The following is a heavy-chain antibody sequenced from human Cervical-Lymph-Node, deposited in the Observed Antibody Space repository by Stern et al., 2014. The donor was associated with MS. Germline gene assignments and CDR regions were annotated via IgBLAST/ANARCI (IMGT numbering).Heavy chain of an antibody. CDR1: GYSFTIYY. J-gene: IGHJ4*02. CDR2: IYPYDSDT. V-gene: IGHV5-51*01. CDR3: ARHVQGFDY. Sequence: EVQLVESGAGVKTPGESLKISCKLSGYSFTIYYIAWVRQMPGKCLEWMGVIYPYDSDTTYSTSFQGQVTSSADKTITTAYLQWSSLRASDTAMYYCARHVQGFDYWGQGTLVTVSS.